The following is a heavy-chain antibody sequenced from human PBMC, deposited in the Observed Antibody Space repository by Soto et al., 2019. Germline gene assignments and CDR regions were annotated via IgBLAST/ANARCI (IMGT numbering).Heavy chain of an antibody. D-gene: IGHD4-17*01. CDR3: ARDGDEEANFDP. CDR1: GYTFSNSG. Sequence: QFQLMQSGAAVKKPGASVKVSCKAPGYTFSNSGISWVRQAPGQGFEWMGWINGYNGYTNYAQKFQGRVTMATDTSTSTAYMELRSLRSDGTAVYYCARDGDEEANFDPGGQGTLVTVSS. CDR2: INGYNGYT. V-gene: IGHV1-18*01. J-gene: IGHJ5*02.